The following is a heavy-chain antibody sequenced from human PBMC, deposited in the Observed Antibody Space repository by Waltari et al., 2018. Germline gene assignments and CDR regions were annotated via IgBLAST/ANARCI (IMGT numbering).Heavy chain of an antibody. CDR2: ISGSGGST. CDR3: AKDRYSGYPDFNWFDP. CDR1: GFTFSSYA. Sequence: EVQLVESGGGLVQPGGSLRLSCAASGFTFSSYAMSWVRQAPGKGLEWVSAISGSGGSTYYAESWKGRFTIARDKSKNTLYLQRNSLRAEDTAVYYCAKDRYSGYPDFNWFDPWGQGTLVTVSS. J-gene: IGHJ5*02. D-gene: IGHD5-12*01. V-gene: IGHV3-23*04.